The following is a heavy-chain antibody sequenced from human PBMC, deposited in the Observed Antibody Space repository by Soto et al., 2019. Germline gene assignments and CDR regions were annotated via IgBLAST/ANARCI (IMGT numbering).Heavy chain of an antibody. J-gene: IGHJ6*03. V-gene: IGHV1-3*01. Sequence: ASVKVSCKASGYTFTSYAMHWVRQAPGQRLERMGWINAGNGNTKYSQKFQGRVTITRDTSASTAYMELSSLRSEDTAVYYCARERGGYSYGRSYYYYYYMDVWGKGSTVTVSS. D-gene: IGHD5-18*01. CDR3: ARERGGYSYGRSYYYYYYMDV. CDR2: INAGNGNT. CDR1: GYTFTSYA.